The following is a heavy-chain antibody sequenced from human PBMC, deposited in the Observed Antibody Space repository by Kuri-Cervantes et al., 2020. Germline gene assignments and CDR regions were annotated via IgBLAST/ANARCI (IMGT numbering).Heavy chain of an antibody. V-gene: IGHV3-33*08. Sequence: GGSLRLSCAASGFTFSSYSMNWVRQAPGKGLEWVAVIWYDGSNKYYADSVKGRLTISRDNSKNTLYLQMNSLRAEDTAVYYCATSPDYGGNSWGAFDIWGQGTMVTVSS. CDR3: ATSPDYGGNSWGAFDI. J-gene: IGHJ3*02. D-gene: IGHD4-23*01. CDR2: IWYDGSNK. CDR1: GFTFSSYS.